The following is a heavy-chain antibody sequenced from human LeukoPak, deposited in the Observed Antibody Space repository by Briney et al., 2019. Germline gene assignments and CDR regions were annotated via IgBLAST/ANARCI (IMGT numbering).Heavy chain of an antibody. CDR1: GGSISSYY. J-gene: IGHJ4*02. D-gene: IGHD4-23*01. CDR3: ARGTVVQLFDY. CDR2: IYYSGST. Sequence: SETLSLTCTVSGGSISSYYSSWIRQPPGKGLEWIGYIYYSGSTNYNPSLKSRVTISVDTSKNQFSLKLSSVTAADTAVYYCARGTVVQLFDYWGQGTLVTVSS. V-gene: IGHV4-59*08.